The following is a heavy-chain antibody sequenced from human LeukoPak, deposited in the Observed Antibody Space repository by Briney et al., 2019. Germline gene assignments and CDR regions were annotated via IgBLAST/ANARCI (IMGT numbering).Heavy chain of an antibody. CDR2: IWYDGSNK. CDR1: GFTFSSYA. J-gene: IGHJ6*02. Sequence: GGSLRLSCAASGFTFSSYAMSWVRQAPGKGLEWVAVIWYDGSNKYYADSVKGRFTISRDNSKNTLYLQMNSLRAEDTAVYYCARVFSTAAGTGMDVWGQGTTVTVSS. CDR3: ARVFSTAAGTGMDV. V-gene: IGHV3-33*08. D-gene: IGHD6-13*01.